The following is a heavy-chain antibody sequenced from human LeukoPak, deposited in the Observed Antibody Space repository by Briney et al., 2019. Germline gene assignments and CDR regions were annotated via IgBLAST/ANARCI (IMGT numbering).Heavy chain of an antibody. CDR1: GGSFSGYY. J-gene: IGHJ4*02. V-gene: IGHV4-34*01. D-gene: IGHD3-10*01. CDR3: ARGIYYGSGSYFRPTEYYFDY. Sequence: PSETLSLTCAVYGGSFSGYYWSWIRQPPGKGLEWIGEINHSGSTNYNPSLKSRVTISVDTSKNQFSLKLSSVTAADTAVYYCARGIYYGSGSYFRPTEYYFDYWGQGTLVTVSS. CDR2: INHSGST.